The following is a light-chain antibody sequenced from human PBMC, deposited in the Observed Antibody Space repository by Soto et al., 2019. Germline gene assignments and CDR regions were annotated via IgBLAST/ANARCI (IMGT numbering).Light chain of an antibody. CDR2: KAS. Sequence: IQMSQYPATLSGSVGDRVTITCRASQTISSWLAWYQQKPGKAPKLLIYKASTLKSGVPSRFSGSGSGTEFTPTISSLQPDDFATYYCQQYNSYSEAFGQGTKVDIK. J-gene: IGKJ1*01. V-gene: IGKV1-5*03. CDR1: QTISSW. CDR3: QQYNSYSEA.